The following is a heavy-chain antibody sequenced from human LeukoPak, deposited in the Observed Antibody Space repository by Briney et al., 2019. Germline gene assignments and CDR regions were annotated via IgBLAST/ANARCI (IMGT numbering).Heavy chain of an antibody. D-gene: IGHD3-22*01. V-gene: IGHV3-7*01. Sequence: VGSLRLSSAASGFTFSIDWTSWGPETPGKGLEWGSHIKQDGSEKYYVDSVKGRFSISRDNAKNSLYLQMNSLRAEDTAVYYCARDGHTYYYDSSGYYPFDYWGQGTLVTVSS. J-gene: IGHJ4*02. CDR1: GFTFSIDW. CDR3: ARDGHTYYYDSSGYYPFDY. CDR2: IKQDGSEK.